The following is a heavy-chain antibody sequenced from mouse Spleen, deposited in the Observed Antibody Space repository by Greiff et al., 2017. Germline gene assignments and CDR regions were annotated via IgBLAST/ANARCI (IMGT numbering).Heavy chain of an antibody. CDR1: GYTFTDYE. J-gene: IGHJ3*01. D-gene: IGHD2-1*01. CDR2: IDPETGGT. Sequence: QVQLQQSGAELVRPGASVTLSCKASGYTFTDYEMHWVKQTPVHGLEWIGAIDPETGGTAYNQKFKGKAILTADKSSSTAYMELRSLTSEDSAVYYCTRFGNEAYWGQGTLVTVSA. CDR3: TRFGNEAY. V-gene: IGHV1-15*01.